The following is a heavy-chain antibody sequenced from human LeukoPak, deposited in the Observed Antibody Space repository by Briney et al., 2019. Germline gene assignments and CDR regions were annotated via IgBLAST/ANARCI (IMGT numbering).Heavy chain of an antibody. Sequence: SETLSLTCAVYGGSFSGYYWSWIRQPPGKGLEWIGEINHSGSTNYNPSLKSRVTISVDTSKNQFSLKLSSVTAADTAVYYCARDQGSYYDSSGYFDYWGQGTLVTVSS. D-gene: IGHD3-22*01. CDR2: INHSGST. CDR3: ARDQGSYYDSSGYFDY. V-gene: IGHV4-34*01. CDR1: GGSFSGYY. J-gene: IGHJ4*02.